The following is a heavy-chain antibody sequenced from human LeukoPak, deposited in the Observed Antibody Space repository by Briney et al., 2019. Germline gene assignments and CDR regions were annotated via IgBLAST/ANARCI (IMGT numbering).Heavy chain of an antibody. V-gene: IGHV1-69*13. Sequence: GASVKVSCKASGGTFSSYAISWVRQAPGQGLEWMGGIIPIFGTANYAQKFQGRVTITADESTSTACMELSSLRSEDTAVYYCARGGYYDSSGYYITQLDYWGQGTLVTVSS. J-gene: IGHJ4*02. CDR2: IIPIFGTA. CDR1: GGTFSSYA. D-gene: IGHD3-22*01. CDR3: ARGGYYDSSGYYITQLDY.